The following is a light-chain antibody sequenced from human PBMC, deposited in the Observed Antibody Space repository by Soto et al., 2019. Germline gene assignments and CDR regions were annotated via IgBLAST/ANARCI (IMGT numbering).Light chain of an antibody. V-gene: IGKV3-15*01. CDR1: QSVSSN. CDR3: QQYNYWPPRIT. J-gene: IGKJ3*01. CDR2: GAS. Sequence: EIVMTQSPATLSVSPGERATLSCRASQSVSSNLAWYQQKPGQAPRLLIYGASTRATGIPARFSGSGSGTEFTLIISSLQSEVFAVYYCQQYNYWPPRITFGPGTKVDFK.